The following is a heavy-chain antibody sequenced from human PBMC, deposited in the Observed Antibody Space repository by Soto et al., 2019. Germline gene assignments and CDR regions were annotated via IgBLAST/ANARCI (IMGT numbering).Heavy chain of an antibody. CDR3: ISTGYYRYFDY. CDR1: GGSFSGYY. V-gene: IGHV4-34*01. D-gene: IGHD3-9*01. J-gene: IGHJ4*02. CDR2: INHSGST. Sequence: SETLSLTCAVYGGSFSGYYWSWIRQPPGKGLEWIGEINHSGSTNYNPSLKSRVTISVDTSKNQFSLKLSSVTAADTAVYYCISTGYYRYFDYWGQGTLVTVSS.